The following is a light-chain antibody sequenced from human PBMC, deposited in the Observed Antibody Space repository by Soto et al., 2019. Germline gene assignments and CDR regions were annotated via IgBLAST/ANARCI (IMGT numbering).Light chain of an antibody. J-gene: IGKJ2*01. CDR1: QRVSSN. Sequence: EIVMTQSPATLSVSPGERATLSCRASQRVSSNLAWYQQKPGQAPRLLIYGASTRATGIPARFSGSGSGTEFTLTISSLQPEDFPVYYCQQYNNWPYTFGQGTKLEIK. CDR3: QQYNNWPYT. CDR2: GAS. V-gene: IGKV3-15*01.